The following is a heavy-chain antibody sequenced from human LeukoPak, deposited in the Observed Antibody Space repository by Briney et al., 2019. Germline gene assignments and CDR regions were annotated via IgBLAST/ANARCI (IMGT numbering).Heavy chain of an antibody. CDR3: ARVGGFDY. Sequence: PSETLSLTCTVSGGSISSGSYYWSWIRQPAGKGLEWIGRIYTSGSTNYNPSLKSRVTISVDTSKNQFSLKLSSVTAADTAVYYCARVGGFDYWGQGTLVTVSS. D-gene: IGHD3-10*01. V-gene: IGHV4-61*02. J-gene: IGHJ4*02. CDR2: IYTSGST. CDR1: GGSISSGSYY.